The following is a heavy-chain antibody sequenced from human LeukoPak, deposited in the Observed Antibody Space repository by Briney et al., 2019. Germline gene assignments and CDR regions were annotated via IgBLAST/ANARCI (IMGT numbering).Heavy chain of an antibody. V-gene: IGHV3-74*01. CDR2: SSGDGSDT. CDR1: GFPFSSYV. J-gene: IGHJ4*02. CDR3: ARTYSGAWFDY. D-gene: IGHD1-26*01. Sequence: PGGSLRLSCAASGFPFSSYVMHWVRQAPGKGLVWASRSSGDGSDTSYADSVKGRFTISRDNAKNTLYLQMNSLRAEDTAVYYCARTYSGAWFDYWGQGTLVTVSS.